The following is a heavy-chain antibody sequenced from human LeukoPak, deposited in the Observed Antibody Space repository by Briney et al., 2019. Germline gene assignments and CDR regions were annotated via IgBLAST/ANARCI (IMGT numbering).Heavy chain of an antibody. CDR1: GYTFTSYY. CDR2: INPNSGNT. Sequence: GASVKVSCKASGYTFTSYYMHWVRQAPGQGLEWMGLINPNSGNTGYAQKFQGRVTITRNTSISTAYMEVRGLRSDDTAMYYCARDVGITVADSFDPWGQGTLVTVSS. J-gene: IGHJ5*02. CDR3: ARDVGITVADSFDP. D-gene: IGHD6-13*01. V-gene: IGHV1-8*01.